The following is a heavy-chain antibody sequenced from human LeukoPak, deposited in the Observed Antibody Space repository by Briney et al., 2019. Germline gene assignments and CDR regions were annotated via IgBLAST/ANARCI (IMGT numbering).Heavy chain of an antibody. CDR2: IYYSGST. CDR1: GGSISSYY. J-gene: IGHJ4*02. D-gene: IGHD2-15*01. V-gene: IGHV4-59*12. Sequence: SETLSLTCTVSGGSISSYYWSWIRQPPGKGLEWIGYIYYSGSTNYNPSLKSRVTISVDTSKNQFSLKLSSVTAADTAVYYCARGRRGLSSSFDYWGQGTLVTVSS. CDR3: ARGRRGLSSSFDY.